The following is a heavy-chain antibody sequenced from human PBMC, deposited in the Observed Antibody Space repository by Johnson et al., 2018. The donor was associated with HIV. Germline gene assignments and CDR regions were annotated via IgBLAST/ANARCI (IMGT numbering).Heavy chain of an antibody. J-gene: IGHJ3*02. V-gene: IGHV3-30-3*01. CDR2: ISYDGSNK. CDR1: GFTFNSYA. D-gene: IGHD2-2*01. Sequence: QVQLVESGGGVVQPGRSLRLSCAASGFTFNSYAMHWVRQAPGKGLEWVAIISYDGSNKYYADSVKGRFTISRDSSKNTLYLQMNSLRTEDTAVYYCAIPLGVPTDDDAFDIWGQGTMVTVSS. CDR3: AIPLGVPTDDDAFDI.